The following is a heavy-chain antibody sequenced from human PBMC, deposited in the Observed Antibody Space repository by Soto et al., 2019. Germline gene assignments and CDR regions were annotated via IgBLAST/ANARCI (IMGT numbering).Heavy chain of an antibody. D-gene: IGHD5-12*01. Sequence: QVQLVQSGAEVKKPGASVRVSCKASGYPFSSYGITWVRQAPGQGLEWVGWISAYNGNTNYAQRLQGRVTMTTDTSTSTAYMELRSLRSDDTSMYYCARDGIGGWMHKYYCGHGTQVTVSS. CDR3: ARDGIGGWMHKYY. V-gene: IGHV1-18*04. CDR1: GYPFSSYG. J-gene: IGHJ4*01. CDR2: ISAYNGNT.